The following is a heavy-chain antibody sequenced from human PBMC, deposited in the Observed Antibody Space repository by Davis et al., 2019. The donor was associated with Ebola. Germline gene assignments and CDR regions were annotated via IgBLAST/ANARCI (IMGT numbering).Heavy chain of an antibody. V-gene: IGHV3-21*01. CDR3: ARELVVYAMGYYYYYGMDV. Sequence: PGGSLRLSCVASGFSFNDYSMNWVRQAPGKGLEWVSSVSSSERYIYYADSLKGRFTISRDNAKNSLFLQLDSLRAEDTAVYYCARELVVYAMGYYYYYGMDVWGQGTTVTVSS. J-gene: IGHJ6*02. CDR2: VSSSERYI. CDR1: GFSFNDYS. D-gene: IGHD2-8*02.